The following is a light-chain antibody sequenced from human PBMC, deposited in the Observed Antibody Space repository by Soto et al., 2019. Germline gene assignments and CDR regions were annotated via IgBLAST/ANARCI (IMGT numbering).Light chain of an antibody. J-gene: IGLJ2*01. Sequence: QSVLTQPPSVSGAPGQRVTISCTGASSNLGAGYDVHWYQHLPGTVPKLLIYANTNRPSGVPDRFSGSKSGTSASLAITGLQAEDEADYYCAAWDDSLNGEVVFGGGTKLTVL. CDR2: ANT. CDR3: AAWDDSLNGEVV. CDR1: SSNLGAGYD. V-gene: IGLV1-40*01.